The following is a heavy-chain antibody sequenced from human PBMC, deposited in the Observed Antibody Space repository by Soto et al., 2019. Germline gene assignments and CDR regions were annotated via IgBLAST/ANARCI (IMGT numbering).Heavy chain of an antibody. CDR1: GYTFTSYG. CDR2: ISAYNGNT. J-gene: IGHJ6*02. CDR3: ARDRDQLTGDDYYYYGMDV. D-gene: IGHD7-27*01. V-gene: IGHV1-18*04. Sequence: QVQLVQSGAEVKKPGASVKVSCKASGYTFTSYGISWVRQAPGQGLVWMGWISAYNGNTNYAQKLQGRVTMTTDTSTSTAYMELRSLRSDDTAVYYCARDRDQLTGDDYYYYGMDVWGQGTTVTVSS.